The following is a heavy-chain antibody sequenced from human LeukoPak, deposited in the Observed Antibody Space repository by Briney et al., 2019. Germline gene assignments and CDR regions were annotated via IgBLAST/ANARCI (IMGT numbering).Heavy chain of an antibody. CDR2: ISWDGGST. D-gene: IGHD5-24*01. J-gene: IGHJ4*02. Sequence: SGGSLRLSCAASGFTFNDYAMHWVRQAPGKGLEWVSLISWDGGSTYYADSVKGRFTISRDNSKNTLYLQMNSLRAEDTAVYYCAKGNGLFDYWGQGTLVTVSS. CDR1: GFTFNDYA. V-gene: IGHV3-43D*03. CDR3: AKGNGLFDY.